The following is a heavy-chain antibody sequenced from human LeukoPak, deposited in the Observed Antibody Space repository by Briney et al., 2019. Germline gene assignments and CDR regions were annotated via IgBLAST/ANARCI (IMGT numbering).Heavy chain of an antibody. CDR1: GDSISNYY. CDR3: ARGRGSYDIRGYYRRNNWFDP. D-gene: IGHD3-22*01. J-gene: IGHJ5*02. Sequence: SETLSLTCTASGDSISNYYWSWIRQPPGKGLEWVGYIYNSGTTNYTPSLKSRVTISVDTSKNQFSLKLSSVTAADTAVYYCARGRGSYDIRGYYRRNNWFDPWGQGTLVTVSS. V-gene: IGHV4-59*12. CDR2: IYNSGTT.